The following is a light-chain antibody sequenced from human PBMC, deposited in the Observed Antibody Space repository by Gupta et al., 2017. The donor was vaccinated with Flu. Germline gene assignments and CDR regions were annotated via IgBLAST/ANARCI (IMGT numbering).Light chain of an antibody. V-gene: IGKV3-20*01. Sequence: DSLSLSPGERATLSCRASQSLHRNYLTWYQQRPGQAPRLLFYAASGRATGIPDRFSVSESGTDFTLTISRLEPGDFAVYYCQQYYNLPHTFGQGTRLEIK. CDR3: QQYYNLPHT. CDR2: AAS. J-gene: IGKJ2*01. CDR1: QSLHRNY.